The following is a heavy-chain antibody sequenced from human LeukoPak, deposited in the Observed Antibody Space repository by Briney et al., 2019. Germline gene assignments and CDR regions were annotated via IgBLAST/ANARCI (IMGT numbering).Heavy chain of an antibody. CDR1: GYSFTTYW. CDR2: IYPDDSDT. V-gene: IGHV5-51*01. J-gene: IGHJ6*03. D-gene: IGHD2-2*01. Sequence: GESLKISCKGFGYSFTTYWIAWVRQMPGKGLGFMGIIYPDDSDTRYSPSFQGQVTISADKSITTAYLQWSSLKTSDTAIYYCARQSFVVPAATHMDVWGKGTTVTVSS. CDR3: ARQSFVVPAATHMDV.